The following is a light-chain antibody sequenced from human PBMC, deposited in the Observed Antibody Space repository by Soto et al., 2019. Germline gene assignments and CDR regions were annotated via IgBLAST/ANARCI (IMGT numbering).Light chain of an antibody. V-gene: IGKV2-30*02. CDR3: MQGTQRPRT. CDR2: RVS. CDR1: QSLVHSDGYTY. Sequence: SLHVTLVPPASIYCMSSQSLVHSDGYTYLNCFQQRPGHSPRRLVYRVSNRDSGVPDNFSGSGSGTNFTLKISSVEAEDIGVYYCMQGTQRPRTFGQGTKVDIK. J-gene: IGKJ1*01.